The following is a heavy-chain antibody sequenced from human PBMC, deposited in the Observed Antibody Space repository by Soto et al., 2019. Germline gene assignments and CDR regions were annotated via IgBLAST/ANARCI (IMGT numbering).Heavy chain of an antibody. CDR1: GFTFSSYG. V-gene: IGHV3-30*18. J-gene: IGHJ4*02. D-gene: IGHD3-22*01. CDR2: ISYDGSNK. Sequence: VQLVESGGGVVQPGRSLRLSCAASGFTFSSYGMHWVRQAPGKGLEWVAVISYDGSNKYYADSVKGRFTISRDNSKNTLYLQMNSLRAEDTAVYYCAKARTNYYDSSGYWVFDYWGQGTLVTVSS. CDR3: AKARTNYYDSSGYWVFDY.